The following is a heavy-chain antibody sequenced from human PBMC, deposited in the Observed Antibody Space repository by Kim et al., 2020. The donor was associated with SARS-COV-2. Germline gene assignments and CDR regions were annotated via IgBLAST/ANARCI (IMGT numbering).Heavy chain of an antibody. D-gene: IGHD4-17*01. CDR1: GFTFSSYA. Sequence: GGSLRLSCAASGFTFSSYAMHWVLQAPGKGLEWVAVISYDGINKYYADSVKGRFTISRDNSKNTLYLQMNSLRAEDTAVYYCARDSDTYYGDYEAFDYWGQGTLVTVSS. CDR3: ARDSDTYYGDYEAFDY. V-gene: IGHV3-30*04. J-gene: IGHJ4*02. CDR2: ISYDGINK.